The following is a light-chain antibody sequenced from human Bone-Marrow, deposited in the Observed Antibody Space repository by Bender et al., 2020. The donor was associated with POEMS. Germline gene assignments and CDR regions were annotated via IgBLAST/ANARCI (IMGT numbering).Light chain of an antibody. V-gene: IGLV2-14*03. J-gene: IGLJ3*02. Sequence: QSVLTQPASVSGSPGQSITISCTGTSSDVGGYDYVSWYQQYPGKAPKLLISDVTNRPSEISHRFSGSKSGYTASLTISGLQAEDAALYYCASYTSSSALVFGGGTKVTVL. CDR1: SSDVGGYDY. CDR2: DVT. CDR3: ASYTSSSALV.